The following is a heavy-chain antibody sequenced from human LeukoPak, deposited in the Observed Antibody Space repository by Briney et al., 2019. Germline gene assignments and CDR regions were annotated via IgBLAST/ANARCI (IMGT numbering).Heavy chain of an antibody. D-gene: IGHD6-13*01. CDR2: ITSGSSYM. CDR3: TRDPIAAAASGGDN. V-gene: IGHV3-21*01. Sequence: GGSLRLSCAASGFTFTRYDMHWVRQAPGKGLEWVSSITSGSSYMYYGDTVKGRFTISRDNAKNSLYLQMNSLRAEDTAVYYCTRDPIAAAASGGDNWGQGTLVTVSS. CDR1: GFTFTRYD. J-gene: IGHJ4*02.